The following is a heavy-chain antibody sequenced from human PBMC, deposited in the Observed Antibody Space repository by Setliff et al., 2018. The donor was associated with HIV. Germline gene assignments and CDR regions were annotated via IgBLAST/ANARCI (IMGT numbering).Heavy chain of an antibody. Sequence: PGGSLRLSCAASGFTFSSYWMSWVRQAPGKGLEWVANIKQDGSEKYYVDSVKGRFTIPRDNAKNSLYLQMNSLRAEDTAVYYCARDWGEYYDSSGFSYWGQGTLVTVSS. CDR3: ARDWGEYYDSSGFSY. V-gene: IGHV3-7*01. CDR2: IKQDGSEK. J-gene: IGHJ4*02. D-gene: IGHD3-22*01. CDR1: GFTFSSYW.